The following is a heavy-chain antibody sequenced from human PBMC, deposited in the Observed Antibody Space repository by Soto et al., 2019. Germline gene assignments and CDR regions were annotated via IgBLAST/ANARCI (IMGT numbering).Heavy chain of an antibody. CDR2: VSASGTGT. V-gene: IGHV3-23*01. Sequence: GGSLRLSCAASGFTFRSYAMSWVRQAPGKGVEWVSAVSASGTGTYYSDSVKGRFTISRDNSKNTLYLQMNSLRAEDTALYYCARDQGASYGLYYFDYWGQGTLVTVSS. J-gene: IGHJ4*02. D-gene: IGHD5-18*01. CDR1: GFTFRSYA. CDR3: ARDQGASYGLYYFDY.